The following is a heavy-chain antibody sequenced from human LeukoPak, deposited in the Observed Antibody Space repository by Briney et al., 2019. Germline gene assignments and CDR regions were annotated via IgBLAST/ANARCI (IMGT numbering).Heavy chain of an antibody. V-gene: IGHV1-69*13. CDR3: ARSPTPLDAFDI. J-gene: IGHJ3*02. Sequence: SVKVSRKASGGTFSSYAISWVRQAPGQGLEWMGGIIPIFGTANYAQKFQGRVTITADESTSTAYMELSSLRSEDTAVYYCARSPTPLDAFDIWGQGTMVTVSS. CDR2: IIPIFGTA. CDR1: GGTFSSYA.